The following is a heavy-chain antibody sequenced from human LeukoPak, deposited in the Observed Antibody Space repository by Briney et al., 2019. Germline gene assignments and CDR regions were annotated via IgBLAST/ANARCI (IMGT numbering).Heavy chain of an antibody. Sequence: GGSLRLSCAVSGFTFDDYAMHWVRQVPGKGLEWVSGINWNSDSICYADSVKGRFTTSRDNAKNSLYLQMNSLRAEDTAVYYCARDRGRYCSGGSCYPANWFDPWGQGTLVTVSS. CDR3: ARDRGRYCSGGSCYPANWFDP. CDR1: GFTFDDYA. CDR2: INWNSDSI. D-gene: IGHD2-15*01. V-gene: IGHV3-9*01. J-gene: IGHJ5*02.